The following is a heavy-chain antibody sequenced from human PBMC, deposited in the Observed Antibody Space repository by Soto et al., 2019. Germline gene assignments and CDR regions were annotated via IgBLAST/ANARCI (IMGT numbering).Heavy chain of an antibody. D-gene: IGHD3-22*01. CDR3: ARVPDYDSSGYYIPYFDY. V-gene: IGHV1-69*01. Sequence: QVQLVQSGAEVKKPGSSVKVSCKASGGTFSSYAISWVRQAPGQGLEWMGGIIPIFGTANYAQKFQGRVTITSDESTSTAYMELSSLRSEDTAVYYCARVPDYDSSGYYIPYFDYWGQGTLVTVSS. J-gene: IGHJ4*02. CDR2: IIPIFGTA. CDR1: GGTFSSYA.